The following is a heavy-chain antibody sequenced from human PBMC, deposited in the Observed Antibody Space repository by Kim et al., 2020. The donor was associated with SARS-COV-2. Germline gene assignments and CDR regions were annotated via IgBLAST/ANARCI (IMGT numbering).Heavy chain of an antibody. CDR1: GTSFRGYY. Sequence: SETLSLTCSVDGTSFRGYYWSWVRQAPGKGLEWIGEINHSGSTSYNPSLKSLVAISTDMSKNQFSLKLTSLTAADTAVYYCARGVGSSCWSDVNWGPGA. V-gene: IGHV4-34*01. D-gene: IGHD6-19*01. CDR3: ARGVGSSCWSDVN. CDR2: INHSGST. J-gene: IGHJ4*02.